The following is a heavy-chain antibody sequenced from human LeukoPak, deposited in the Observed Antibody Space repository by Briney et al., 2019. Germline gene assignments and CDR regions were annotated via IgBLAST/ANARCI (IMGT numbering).Heavy chain of an antibody. V-gene: IGHV1-2*02. CDR1: GYTFTGYY. CDR2: ISPNSGGT. D-gene: IGHD2-2*01. CDR3: ARAVVPAAHDY. J-gene: IGHJ4*02. Sequence: ASVKVSCKASGYTFTGYYIHWVRHWVRQAPGQGLEWMGWISPNSGGTNYAQKFLGRVTMTRDTSISTAYMELSRLRSDDTAVYYCARAVVPAAHDYWGQGTLVTVSS.